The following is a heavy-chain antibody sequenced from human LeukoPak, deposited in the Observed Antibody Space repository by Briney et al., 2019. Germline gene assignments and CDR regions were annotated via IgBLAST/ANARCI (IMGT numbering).Heavy chain of an antibody. V-gene: IGHV3-30-3*01. Sequence: GGSLRLSCAASGFTFSSYAMHWVRRAPGKGLEWVAVISYDGSNKYYADSVKGRFTISRDNSKNTLYLQMNSLRAEDTAVYYCATYYDSSGYYQVDYWGQGTLVTVSS. CDR3: ATYYDSSGYYQVDY. CDR1: GFTFSSYA. D-gene: IGHD3-22*01. J-gene: IGHJ4*02. CDR2: ISYDGSNK.